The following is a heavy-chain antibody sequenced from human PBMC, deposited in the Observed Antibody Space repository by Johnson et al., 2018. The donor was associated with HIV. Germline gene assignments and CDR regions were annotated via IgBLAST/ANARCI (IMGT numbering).Heavy chain of an antibody. CDR1: GFTFSSYA. D-gene: IGHD3-16*01. CDR2: ISYGGSNK. V-gene: IGHV3-30-3*01. J-gene: IGHJ3*02. CDR3: ARDGGLISDAFDI. Sequence: QVQLVESGGGVVQPGRSLRLSCAASGFTFSSYAMHWVRQAPGKGLEWVAVISYGGSNKYYADSVKGRFTISRDNAKHSLYVQMNSLRAEDTAVYYCARDGGLISDAFDIWGQGTMVTVSS.